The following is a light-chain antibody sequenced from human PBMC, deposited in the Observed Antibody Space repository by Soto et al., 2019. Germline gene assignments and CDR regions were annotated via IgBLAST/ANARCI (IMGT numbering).Light chain of an antibody. CDR3: AAWDDSLSGYV. V-gene: IGLV1-44*01. CDR1: SSNIGGNA. CDR2: SNN. J-gene: IGLJ1*01. Sequence: QSVLTQPPSASGTPGQRVTISCSGSSSNIGGNAVNWYQQLPGTTPKLLIYSNNQRPSGVPDRFSGSKSGTSASLAISGLQPEVEADYYCAAWDDSLSGYVFGTGTKLTVL.